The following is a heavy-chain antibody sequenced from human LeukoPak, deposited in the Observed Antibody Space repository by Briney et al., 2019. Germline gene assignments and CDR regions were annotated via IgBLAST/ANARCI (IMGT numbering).Heavy chain of an antibody. V-gene: IGHV7-4-1*02. CDR1: GYTFTGYY. Sequence: GASVKVSCKASGYTFTGYYMHWVRQAPGQGLEWMGWINTNTGNPTYAQGFTGRFVFSLDTSVSTAYLQISSLKAEDTAVYYCARENFFRSEQDIAAGGLVVGFDYWGQGTLVTVSS. CDR2: INTNTGNP. D-gene: IGHD2-15*01. J-gene: IGHJ4*02. CDR3: ARENFFRSEQDIAAGGLVVGFDY.